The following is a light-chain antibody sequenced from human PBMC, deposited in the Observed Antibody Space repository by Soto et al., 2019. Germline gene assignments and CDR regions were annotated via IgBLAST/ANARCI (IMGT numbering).Light chain of an antibody. J-gene: IGLJ2*01. V-gene: IGLV2-14*01. Sequence: QSVLTQPASVSGSPGQSITISCTGTSSDIGGYNYVSWYQHHPGKAPKFLIYEVTNRPSGVSDRFSGSKSGNTASLTISGLQADDEADYYCISYTSSSTPIFGGGTKLTVL. CDR2: EVT. CDR3: ISYTSSSTPI. CDR1: SSDIGGYNY.